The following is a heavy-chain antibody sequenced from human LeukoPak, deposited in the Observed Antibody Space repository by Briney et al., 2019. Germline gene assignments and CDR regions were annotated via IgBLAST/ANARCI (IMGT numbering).Heavy chain of an antibody. Sequence: SETLSLTCTVSGGSISSYYWSWVRQPPGKGLEWIGYIYCSGSTNYNPSLKSRVTISVDTSKNQFSLKLSSVTAADTAVYYCARTDYYDSSGYPYWGQGTLVTVSS. CDR2: IYCSGST. CDR1: GGSISSYY. CDR3: ARTDYYDSSGYPY. D-gene: IGHD3-22*01. J-gene: IGHJ4*02. V-gene: IGHV4-59*01.